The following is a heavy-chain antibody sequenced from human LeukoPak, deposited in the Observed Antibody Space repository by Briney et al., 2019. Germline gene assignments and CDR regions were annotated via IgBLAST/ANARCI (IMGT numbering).Heavy chain of an antibody. J-gene: IGHJ6*03. V-gene: IGHV4-61*02. CDR2: IYTSGST. D-gene: IGHD4-17*01. CDR3: ARAPYGDYTPGYYYYYCMDV. CDR1: GGSISSGSYY. Sequence: SETLPLTCTVSGGSISSGSYYWSWIRQPAGKGLEWIGRIYTSGSTNYNPSLKSRVTISVDTSKNQFSLKLSSVTAADTAVYYCARAPYGDYTPGYYYYYCMDVWGKGTTVTVSS.